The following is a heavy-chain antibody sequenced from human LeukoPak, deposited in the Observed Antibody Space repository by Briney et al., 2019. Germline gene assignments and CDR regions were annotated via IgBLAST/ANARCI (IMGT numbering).Heavy chain of an antibody. CDR3: AKTGFGDFLHYFDY. V-gene: IGHV3-23*01. J-gene: IGHJ4*02. Sequence: GRSLRLSCAASGFTFSSYAMSWVRQAPGKGLGWVSGISGRGGSPSSAASVKGRFTIPRDNSKNTLYLQMNSRRAEDTALNYGAKTGFGDFLHYFDYCGQGTLVTVSS. D-gene: IGHD4-17*01. CDR2: ISGRGGSP. CDR1: GFTFSSYA.